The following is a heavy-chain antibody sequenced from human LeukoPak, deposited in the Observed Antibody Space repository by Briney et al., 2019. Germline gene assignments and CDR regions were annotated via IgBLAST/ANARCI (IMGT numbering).Heavy chain of an antibody. CDR2: INTNTGNP. CDR3: ASYYCDSSGYSFDY. J-gene: IGHJ4*02. CDR1: RYTFTSYA. V-gene: IGHV7-4-1*02. D-gene: IGHD3-22*01. Sequence: ASVNVSCQASRYTFTSYAMHWVRQAPGQGLEWMGWINTNTGNPTYTQGFTGRFVFSLDTSVSTPYLQISSLKAEDTAVSYCASYYCDSSGYSFDYWGQGTLVTVSS.